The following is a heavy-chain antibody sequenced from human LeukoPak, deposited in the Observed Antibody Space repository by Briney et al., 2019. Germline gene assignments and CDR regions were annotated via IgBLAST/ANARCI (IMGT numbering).Heavy chain of an antibody. Sequence: ASVKVSCKTSGYTFTGYDINWVRQAPGQGLEWMGWMKSNSGDIHFAQKFQGRVTMTRDTSISTAFMELSSLRSEDTAVYYCARGEYSSSWYPFDYWGQGSPVTVSS. J-gene: IGHJ4*02. CDR1: GYTFTGYD. D-gene: IGHD6-13*01. CDR3: ARGEYSSSWYPFDY. V-gene: IGHV1-8*01. CDR2: MKSNSGDI.